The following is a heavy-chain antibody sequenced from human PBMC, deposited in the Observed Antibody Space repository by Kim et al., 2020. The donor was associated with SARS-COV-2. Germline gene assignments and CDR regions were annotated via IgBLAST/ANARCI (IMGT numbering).Heavy chain of an antibody. CDR2: IWYDGSNK. Sequence: GGSLRLSCAASGFTFSSNGMHWVRQAPGKGLEWVAIIWYDGSNKYYADSVKGRFTISRDNSKNTLYLQMNSLRVEDTAVYYCARGGMTTVDYWGQGTLVTVSS. CDR1: GFTFSSNG. CDR3: ARGGMTTVDY. J-gene: IGHJ4*02. D-gene: IGHD4-17*01. V-gene: IGHV3-33*01.